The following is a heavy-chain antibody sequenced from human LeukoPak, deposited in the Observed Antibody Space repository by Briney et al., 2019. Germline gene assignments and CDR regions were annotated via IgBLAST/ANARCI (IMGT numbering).Heavy chain of an antibody. CDR3: ARDLGVDLAY. CDR2: ISSSGSTI. J-gene: IGHJ4*02. D-gene: IGHD5-12*01. CDR1: GFTFSSYE. V-gene: IGHV3-48*03. Sequence: GGSLRLSCAASGFTFSSYEMNWVRQAPGKGLEWVSYISSSGSTICYADSVKGRFTISRDNAKNSLYLQMNSLRAEDTAVYYCARDLGVDLAYWGQGTLVTVSS.